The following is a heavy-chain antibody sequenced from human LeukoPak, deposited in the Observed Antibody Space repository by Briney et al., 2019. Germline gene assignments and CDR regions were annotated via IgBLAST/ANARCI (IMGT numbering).Heavy chain of an antibody. D-gene: IGHD2-2*02. V-gene: IGHV3-48*01. CDR1: GFTLSSYS. CDR2: ISSSSSTI. J-gene: IGHJ4*02. Sequence: GGSLRLSCVASGFTLSSYSMNWVRQAPGKGLEWVSCISSSSSTIYYADSVKGRFTISRDNAKNSLYLQMNSLRAEDTAVYYCASAHCSSTTCYTPTRIDYWGQGTLVTVSS. CDR3: ASAHCSSTTCYTPTRIDY.